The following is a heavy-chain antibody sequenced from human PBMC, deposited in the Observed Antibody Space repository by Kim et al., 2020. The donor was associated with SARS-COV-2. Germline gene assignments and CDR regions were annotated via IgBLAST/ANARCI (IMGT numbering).Heavy chain of an antibody. Sequence: SGPTLVKPTQTLTLTCTFSGFSLSTNGVGVGWIRQPPGKAWEWLALLYWVEGKRYSPSLRNRLTILRDTSKTQVVLIITNMDPVNTATYFCGLRLVGAPDDYWGQGTPVTVSS. J-gene: IGHJ4*02. CDR3: GLRLVGAPDDY. V-gene: IGHV2-5*02. CDR1: GFSLSTNGVG. CDR2: LYWVEGK.